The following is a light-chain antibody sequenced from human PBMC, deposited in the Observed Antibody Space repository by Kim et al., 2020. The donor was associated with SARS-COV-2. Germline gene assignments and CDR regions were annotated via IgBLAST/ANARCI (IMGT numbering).Light chain of an antibody. V-gene: IGKV3-15*01. CDR1: HSLGTN. Sequence: SPGESAPVSCRASHSLGTNLAWYQQKPGQAPRLLLYGANARASGVPARFSGSGSGTEFTLTITSLQPEDSGVYYCQQYSVWPPLTFGGGTKVDIK. J-gene: IGKJ4*01. CDR2: GAN. CDR3: QQYSVWPPLT.